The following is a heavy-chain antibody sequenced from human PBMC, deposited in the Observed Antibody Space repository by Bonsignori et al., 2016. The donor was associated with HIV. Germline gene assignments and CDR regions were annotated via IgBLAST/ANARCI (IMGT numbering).Heavy chain of an antibody. J-gene: IGHJ3*02. Sequence: WIRQSPSRGLEWLGRTYYRSKWYNDYAVSVKSRITINPDTSKNQFSLQLNSVTPEDTAVYYCARSATIILGIRLRGAFDIWGQGTMVTVSS. D-gene: IGHD5-12*01. CDR3: ARSATIILGIRLRGAFDI. CDR2: TYYRSKWYN. V-gene: IGHV6-1*01.